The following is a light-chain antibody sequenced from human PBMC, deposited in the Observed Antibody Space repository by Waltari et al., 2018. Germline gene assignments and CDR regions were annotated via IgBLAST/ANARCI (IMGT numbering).Light chain of an antibody. Sequence: EIVLTQFPGALSLSPGERATLSCRASPSVGRGYLAWFQQKSGQAPRLLIHTASSRASGVPDRFSGSGSGTDFILTINRLEPEDFAVYYCHQYINSPWTFGQGTKVEIK. J-gene: IGKJ1*01. CDR3: HQYINSPWT. CDR1: PSVGRGY. CDR2: TAS. V-gene: IGKV3-20*01.